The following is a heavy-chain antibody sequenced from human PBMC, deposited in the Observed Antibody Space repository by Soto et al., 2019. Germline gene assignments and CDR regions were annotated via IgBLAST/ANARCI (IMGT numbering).Heavy chain of an antibody. CDR1: GGSFSGYY. V-gene: IGHV4-34*01. Sequence: PSETLSLTCAVYGGSFSGYYWSWIRQPPGKGLEWIGEINHSGSTNYNPSLKSRVTISVDTSKNQFSLKLSSVTAADTAVYYCARGIAVAGTYYYYYGMDAWGQGTTVTVSS. CDR2: INHSGST. D-gene: IGHD6-19*01. J-gene: IGHJ6*02. CDR3: ARGIAVAGTYYYYYGMDA.